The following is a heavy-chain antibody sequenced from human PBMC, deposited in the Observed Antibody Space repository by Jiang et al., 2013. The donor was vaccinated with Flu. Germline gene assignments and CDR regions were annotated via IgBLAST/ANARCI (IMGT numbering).Heavy chain of an antibody. Sequence: KPTQTLTLTCTFSGFSLTTNGVAVNWIRQPPGEALEWLALIYWDNNKYYSTSLKTRVTVSKDTSKNQVVLTMTNMDPVDSATYYCARAWRGPPHSDYWGQGILVTVSS. CDR2: IYWDNNK. V-gene: IGHV2-70*01. J-gene: IGHJ4*02. CDR3: ARAWRGPPHSDY. CDR1: GFSLTTNGVA.